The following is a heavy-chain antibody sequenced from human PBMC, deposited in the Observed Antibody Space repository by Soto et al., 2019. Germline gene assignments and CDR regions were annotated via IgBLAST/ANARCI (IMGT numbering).Heavy chain of an antibody. CDR3: AKDLGQWIPVNGMDV. D-gene: IGHD6-19*01. J-gene: IGHJ6*02. CDR2: ISYDGSNK. V-gene: IGHV3-30*18. Sequence: GGSLRLSCAASGFTFSSYGMHWVRQAPGKGLEWVAVISYDGSNKYYADSVKGRFTISRDNSKNTLYLQMNSLRAEDTAVYYCAKDLGQWIPVNGMDVWGQVPPCTVSS. CDR1: GFTFSSYG.